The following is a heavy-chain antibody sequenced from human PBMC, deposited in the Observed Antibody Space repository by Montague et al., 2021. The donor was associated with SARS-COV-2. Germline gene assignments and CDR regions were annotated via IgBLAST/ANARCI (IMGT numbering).Heavy chain of an antibody. CDR2: IYYSGRT. D-gene: IGHD3-22*01. Sequence: SETLSLTCTVSGGSISSSSSYWGWIRQPPGMGLEWIGSIYYSGRTYYNPSLKSRITISVDTSKNQFSLRLTSVTAADTAVYYCARGWFSPMLVVVIRGPFDYWGQGALVTVSS. V-gene: IGHV4-39*07. CDR3: ARGWFSPMLVVVIRGPFDY. CDR1: GGSISSSSSY. J-gene: IGHJ4*02.